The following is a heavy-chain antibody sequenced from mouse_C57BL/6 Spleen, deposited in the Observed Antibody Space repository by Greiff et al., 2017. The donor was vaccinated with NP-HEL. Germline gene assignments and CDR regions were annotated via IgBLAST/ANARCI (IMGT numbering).Heavy chain of an antibody. Sequence: QVQLQQSGPELVKPGASVKISCKASGYAFSSSWMNWVKQRPGKGLEWIGRIYPGDGDTNYNGKFKGKATLTADKSSSTAYMQLSSLTSEDSAVYCCARARYGSSFYAMDYWGQGTSVTVSS. CDR1: GYAFSSSW. J-gene: IGHJ4*01. D-gene: IGHD1-1*01. CDR3: ARARYGSSFYAMDY. CDR2: IYPGDGDT. V-gene: IGHV1-82*01.